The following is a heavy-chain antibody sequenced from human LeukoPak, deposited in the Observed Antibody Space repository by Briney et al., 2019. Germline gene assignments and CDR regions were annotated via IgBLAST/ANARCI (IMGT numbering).Heavy chain of an antibody. V-gene: IGHV1-18*01. J-gene: IGHJ4*02. CDR1: GYTFATSG. CDR2: IGAYNGNT. CDR3: GGDHQAAFAI. Sequence: GASVKVSCKASGYTFATSGISWVRQAPGRGLEWMGWIGAYNGNTNYVQKFQGRVTMTTETSKSKADMEMRKLRSDDTGMNFRGGDHQAAFAIWGQGTLGTVSS.